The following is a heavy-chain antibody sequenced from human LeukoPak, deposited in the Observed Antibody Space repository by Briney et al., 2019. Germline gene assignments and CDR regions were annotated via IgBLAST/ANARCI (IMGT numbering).Heavy chain of an antibody. J-gene: IGHJ4*02. CDR2: IYYNGNT. V-gene: IGHV4-59*01. CDR3: ASPANSGNRALDC. CDR1: GGSIRGYY. Sequence: QGQLQESGPRLGEPSESLSLPGTVSGGSIRGYYWIWTRQPPGKRLERIGYIYYNGNTNYNPSLKSRVSISVDSSKNQFSLKLSSVTASDTAVYYCASPANSGNRALDCWGQGTLVTVSS. D-gene: IGHD1-26*01.